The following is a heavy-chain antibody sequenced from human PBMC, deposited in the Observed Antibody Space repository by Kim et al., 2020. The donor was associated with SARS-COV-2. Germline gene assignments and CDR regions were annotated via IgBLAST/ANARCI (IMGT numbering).Heavy chain of an antibody. Sequence: SVKVSCKASGGTFSSYTISWVRQAPGQGLEWMGRIIPILGIANYAQKFQGRVTITADKSTSTAYMELSSLRSEDTAVYYCARGDRYSYGRFDYWGQGTLVTVSS. CDR2: IIPILGIA. D-gene: IGHD5-18*01. CDR1: GGTFSSYT. CDR3: ARGDRYSYGRFDY. J-gene: IGHJ4*02. V-gene: IGHV1-69*02.